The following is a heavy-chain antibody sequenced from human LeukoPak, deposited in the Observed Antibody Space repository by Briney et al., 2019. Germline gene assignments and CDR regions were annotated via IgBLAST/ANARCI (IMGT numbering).Heavy chain of an antibody. Sequence: ASVKVSCKASGYTFTGYYMHWVRQAPGQGLEWMGWINPNSGGTNYAQKFQGRVTMTRDTSISTAYMELSRLRSDDTAVYYCARDLGRIYDFWSGYFPPAYYYYYMDVWGKGTTVTVSS. CDR3: ARDLGRIYDFWSGYFPPAYYYYYMDV. D-gene: IGHD3-3*01. J-gene: IGHJ6*03. V-gene: IGHV1-2*02. CDR1: GYTFTGYY. CDR2: INPNSGGT.